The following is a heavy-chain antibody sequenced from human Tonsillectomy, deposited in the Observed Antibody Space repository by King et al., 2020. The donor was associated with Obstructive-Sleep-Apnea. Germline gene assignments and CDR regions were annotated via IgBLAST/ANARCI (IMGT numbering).Heavy chain of an antibody. CDR1: GGSFSGYY. V-gene: IGHV4-34*01. J-gene: IGHJ4*02. D-gene: IGHD6-19*01. Sequence: VQLQQWGAGLLKPSETLSLTCAVYGGSFSGYYWSWIRQPPGKGLEWIGEINHSGSTNYNPSLKSRVTISVDSSKNQVSLKLSSVTAADTAVYYCARGAVAGRGFDYWGQGTLVTVSS. CDR3: ARGAVAGRGFDY. CDR2: INHSGST.